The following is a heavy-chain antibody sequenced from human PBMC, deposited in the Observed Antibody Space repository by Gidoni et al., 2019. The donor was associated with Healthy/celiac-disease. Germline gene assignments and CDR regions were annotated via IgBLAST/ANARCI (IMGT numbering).Heavy chain of an antibody. CDR3: AEIAARPQY. D-gene: IGHD6-6*01. Sequence: EVQLVVSGGGLVQPGGSLRLSCAASGFTFSSYAMGWVRQAPGRGLEWVSAISGRGGSTYYTDTVKGRFTISRDNPKNTLYPQKNSLRAEDTAVYYCAEIAARPQYWGQGTLVTVSS. CDR1: GFTFSSYA. J-gene: IGHJ4*02. V-gene: IGHV3-23*04. CDR2: ISGRGGST.